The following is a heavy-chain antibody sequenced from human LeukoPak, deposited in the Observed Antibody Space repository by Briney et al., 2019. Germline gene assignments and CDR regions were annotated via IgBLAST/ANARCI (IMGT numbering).Heavy chain of an antibody. CDR1: GFTFSNYN. CDR2: ITLSRTTI. J-gene: IGHJ4*02. CDR3: ARETPYSSSWTDFDY. D-gene: IGHD6-13*01. V-gene: IGHV3-48*01. Sequence: QSGGSLRLSCAASGFTFSNYNMHWVRQAPGKGLEWISYITLSRTTIYYADSVKGRFTISRDNAKNSLYLQMNSLRAEDTAMYFCARETPYSSSWTDFDYWGQGTLVTVSS.